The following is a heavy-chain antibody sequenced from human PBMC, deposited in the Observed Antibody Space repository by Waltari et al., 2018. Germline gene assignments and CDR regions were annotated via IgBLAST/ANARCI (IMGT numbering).Heavy chain of an antibody. V-gene: IGHV4-38-2*01. CDR1: GSSISSGYY. J-gene: IGHJ5*02. CDR3: ARHTPYPQHLFSGFDP. Sequence: QVQLQESGPGLVKPSETLSLTCAVSGSSISSGYYWGWIRQPPGKGLEWIGSIYHSGSTYYNPSLKSRVTISVDTSKNQFSLKLSSVTAADTAVYYCARHTPYPQHLFSGFDPWGQGTLVTVSS. D-gene: IGHD2-2*01. CDR2: IYHSGST.